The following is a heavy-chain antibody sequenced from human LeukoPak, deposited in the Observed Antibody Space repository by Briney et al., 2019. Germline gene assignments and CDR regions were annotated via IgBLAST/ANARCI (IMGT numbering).Heavy chain of an antibody. J-gene: IGHJ4*02. CDR1: GGSISSYY. Sequence: SETLSLTCTVSGGSISSYYWSWIRQPPGKGLEWIGYIYYSGSTNYNPSLKSRVTISVDTSKNQFSLKLSSVTAADTAVYYCARQGYCSGGSCYPYFDYWGREPWSPSPQ. V-gene: IGHV4-59*08. D-gene: IGHD2-15*01. CDR3: ARQGYCSGGSCYPYFDY. CDR2: IYYSGST.